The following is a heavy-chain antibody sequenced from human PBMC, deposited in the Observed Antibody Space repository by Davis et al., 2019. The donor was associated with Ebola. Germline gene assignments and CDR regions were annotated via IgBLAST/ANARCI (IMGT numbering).Heavy chain of an antibody. CDR2: ISAYNGNT. CDR1: GYTFTSYG. D-gene: IGHD1-1*01. J-gene: IGHJ4*02. Sequence: ASVKVSCKASGYTFTSYGISWVRQAPGQGLEWMGWISAYNGNTNYAQKLQGRVTMTRDTSTTTAYMEVGSLRSDDTAVYYCARAQFPTTSDHWGQGTLVTVSS. V-gene: IGHV1-18*01. CDR3: ARAQFPTTSDH.